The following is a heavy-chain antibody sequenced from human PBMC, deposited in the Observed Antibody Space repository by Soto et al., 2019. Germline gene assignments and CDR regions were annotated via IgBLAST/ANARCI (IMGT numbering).Heavy chain of an antibody. CDR1: GGSIDTYY. Sequence: SETLSLTCTVSGGSIDTYYWSWIRQPPGKGLQWIGYIYYSGSTTYNPSLKSRVTISVDTSKNQFSLKLSSVTAADTAVYYCARSMTTVVTLDYWGQGTLVTVSS. CDR3: ARSMTTVVTLDY. V-gene: IGHV4-59*08. D-gene: IGHD4-17*01. CDR2: IYYSGST. J-gene: IGHJ4*02.